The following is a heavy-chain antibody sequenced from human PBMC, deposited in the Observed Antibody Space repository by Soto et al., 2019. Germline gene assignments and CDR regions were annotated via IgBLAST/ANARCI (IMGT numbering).Heavy chain of an antibody. CDR3: ARGSRYDFWSGPTYYYYGMDV. V-gene: IGHV4-59*01. Sequence: PSETLSLTCTVSGGSISIYYGSWIRQPPGKGLEWIGYIYYSGSTNYNPSLKSRVTISVDTSKNQFSLKLSSVTAADTAVYYCARGSRYDFWSGPTYYYYGMDVWGQGTTVTVSS. CDR2: IYYSGST. CDR1: GGSISIYY. D-gene: IGHD3-3*01. J-gene: IGHJ6*02.